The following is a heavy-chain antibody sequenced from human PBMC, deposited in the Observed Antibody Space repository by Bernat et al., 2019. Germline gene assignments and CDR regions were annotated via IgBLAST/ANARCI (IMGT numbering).Heavy chain of an antibody. CDR3: ASAGSGYYEGGGAFYI. Sequence: QVQLQESGPGLVKPSQTLSLTCTVSGGSISSGDYYWSWIRQPPGKGLEWIGFIHYSGSTYYNPSLQGRVTISVDTFKNQFSLKLSSVTAADTAVYYWASAGSGYYEGGGAFYIWGQGTMVTVSS. CDR2: IHYSGST. CDR1: GGSISSGDYY. V-gene: IGHV4-30-4*01. D-gene: IGHD3-3*01. J-gene: IGHJ3*02.